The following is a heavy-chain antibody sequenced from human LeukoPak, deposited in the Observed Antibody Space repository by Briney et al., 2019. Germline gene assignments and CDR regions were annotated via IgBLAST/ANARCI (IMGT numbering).Heavy chain of an antibody. V-gene: IGHV4-31*03. CDR3: ATPYCSSISCLDVFNM. CDR2: KYYSGSA. Sequence: SQTLSLTCNVSGVSVSDGRYYWTWIRQHPGKGLEWIGYKYYSGSAKYNPSLKSRLTISIDTSKNQFSLQLSFVTAADTATYYCATPYCSSISCLDVFNMWGQGTRVTVSS. J-gene: IGHJ3*02. D-gene: IGHD2-2*01. CDR1: GVSVSDGRYY.